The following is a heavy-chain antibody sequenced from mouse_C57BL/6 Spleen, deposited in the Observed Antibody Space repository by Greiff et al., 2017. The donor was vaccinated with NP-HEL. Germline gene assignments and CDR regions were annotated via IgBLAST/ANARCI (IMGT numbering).Heavy chain of an antibody. D-gene: IGHD1-1*01. Sequence: VQLKQSGPGLVKPSQSLSLTCSVTGYSITSGYYWNWIRQFPGNKLEWMGYISYDGSNNYNPSLKNRISITRDTSKNQFFLKLNSVTTEDTATYYCARGAYGSSYNYFDYWGQGTTLTVSS. CDR2: ISYDGSN. CDR1: GYSITSGYY. CDR3: ARGAYGSSYNYFDY. V-gene: IGHV3-6*01. J-gene: IGHJ2*01.